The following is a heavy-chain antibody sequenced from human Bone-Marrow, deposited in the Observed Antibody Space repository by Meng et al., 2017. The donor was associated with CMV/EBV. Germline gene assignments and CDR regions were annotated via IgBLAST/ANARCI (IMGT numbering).Heavy chain of an antibody. CDR2: ISGRTPEI. Sequence: GESLKISCVASGFTFSDYYMTWIRQPPGKGLEWISYISGRTPEISYADSVKGRFTISRDNANNSLYLQMNSLRAEDSAIYYCARGYGRLFDWGQRTRVTVSS. J-gene: IGHJ4*01. V-gene: IGHV3-11*01. D-gene: IGHD3-3*01. CDR3: ARGYGRLFD. CDR1: GFTFSDYY.